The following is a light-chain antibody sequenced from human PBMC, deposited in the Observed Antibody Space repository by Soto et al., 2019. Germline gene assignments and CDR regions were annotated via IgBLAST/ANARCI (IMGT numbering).Light chain of an antibody. V-gene: IGKV3-15*01. CDR2: GAS. J-gene: IGKJ1*01. CDR3: QHYNNWPPWT. Sequence: EIVMTQSPATLSVSPGERVTLSCRASQSVSNSLAWYQQKFGQAPRLLIYGASTRATGIPARFSGSGSGTEFTLTISSLQSEDFAVYYCQHYNNWPPWTFGQGTKVEIK. CDR1: QSVSNS.